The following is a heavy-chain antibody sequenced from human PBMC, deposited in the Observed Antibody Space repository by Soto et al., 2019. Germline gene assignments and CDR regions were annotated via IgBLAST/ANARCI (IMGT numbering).Heavy chain of an antibody. D-gene: IGHD3-3*01. J-gene: IGHJ5*02. Sequence: QVQLVQSGAEVKKPGASVKVSCKASGYTFTSYGISWVRQAPGQGLEWMGWISAYNGNTNYAQKLQGRVTMTTDTATSTAYMERRSLRSDDTAVYYCARVVYDFWSGPNRNWFDPWGQGTLVTVSS. CDR3: ARVVYDFWSGPNRNWFDP. CDR2: ISAYNGNT. CDR1: GYTFTSYG. V-gene: IGHV1-18*01.